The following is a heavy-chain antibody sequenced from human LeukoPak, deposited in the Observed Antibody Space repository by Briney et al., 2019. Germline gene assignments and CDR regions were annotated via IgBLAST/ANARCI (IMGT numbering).Heavy chain of an antibody. CDR1: KFTFNNYG. V-gene: IGHV3-23*01. Sequence: GGSLRLSCAASKFTFNNYGMHWVRQAPGKGLEWVSVISGSGGSIYYADSVKGRFTISRDNFKNTLYLQMNSLRVEDTAVYYCAKLGSELWGQGTLVTVSS. J-gene: IGHJ4*02. D-gene: IGHD6-19*01. CDR2: ISGSGGSI. CDR3: AKLGSEL.